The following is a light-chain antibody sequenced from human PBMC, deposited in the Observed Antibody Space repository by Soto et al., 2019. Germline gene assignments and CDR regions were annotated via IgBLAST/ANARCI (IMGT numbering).Light chain of an antibody. CDR1: QSVSSSD. Sequence: EVVLTQSPGTLSLSPGERATLSCRASQSVSSSDLAWYQQKPGQAPRLLISGASNRATGTPDRFSGSGSGTDFTLTITSLEPEDFAVFYFHQYGISPPTFGQGTKVEI. J-gene: IGKJ1*01. V-gene: IGKV3-20*01. CDR3: HQYGISPPT. CDR2: GAS.